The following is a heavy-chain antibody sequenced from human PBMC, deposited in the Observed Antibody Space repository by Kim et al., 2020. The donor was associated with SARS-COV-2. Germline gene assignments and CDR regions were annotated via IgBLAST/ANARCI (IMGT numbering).Heavy chain of an antibody. V-gene: IGHV4-59*09. D-gene: IGHD3-9*01. Sequence: NPSLKSRVTISVDTSKNQFSLKLSSVTAADTAVYYCARGLYFDWLGGMDVWGQGTTVTVSS. J-gene: IGHJ6*02. CDR3: ARGLYFDWLGGMDV.